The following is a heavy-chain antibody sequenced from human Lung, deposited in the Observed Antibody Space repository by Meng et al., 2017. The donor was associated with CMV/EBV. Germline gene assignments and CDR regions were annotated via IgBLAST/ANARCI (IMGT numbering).Heavy chain of an antibody. CDR2: INHSGST. Sequence: GSXRLYCAVYGGSFSGYYWSWIRQPPGKGLEWIGEINHSGSTNYNPSLKSRVTISVDTSKNQFSLKLSSVTAADTAVYYCASDYRGNSALYWGRGTLVTFSS. CDR1: GGSFSGYY. D-gene: IGHD4-23*01. J-gene: IGHJ4*02. CDR3: ASDYRGNSALY. V-gene: IGHV4-34*01.